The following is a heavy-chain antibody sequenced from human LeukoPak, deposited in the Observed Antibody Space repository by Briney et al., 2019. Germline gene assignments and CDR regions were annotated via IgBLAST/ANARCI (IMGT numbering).Heavy chain of an antibody. J-gene: IGHJ4*02. CDR3: AKAAAAPGFDF. CDR2: VSGSGDRM. CDR1: GFTSSSYA. V-gene: IGHV3-23*01. Sequence: GGSLRLSCAASGFTSSSYALNWVRGAPGKGLEWVATVSGSGDRMYHADSVKGRFTISRDNSKNTIYLQMNSLRAEDTALYYCAKAAAAPGFDFWGQGTLVTVSS. D-gene: IGHD6-13*01.